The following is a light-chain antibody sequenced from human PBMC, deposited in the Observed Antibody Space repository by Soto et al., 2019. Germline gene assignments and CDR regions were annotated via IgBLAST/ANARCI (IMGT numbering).Light chain of an antibody. J-gene: IGLJ1*01. Sequence: QSALTQPASVSGSPGQSITISCTGTSTGVGSYNCVYWYQQHPGKAPILMIYEGSKRPSGVANRFSGSKSGNTASLTIAGLQAEDEADYYCCSYAGSSTWVFGTGTKVTVL. CDR3: CSYAGSSTWV. V-gene: IGLV2-23*01. CDR1: STGVGSYNC. CDR2: EGS.